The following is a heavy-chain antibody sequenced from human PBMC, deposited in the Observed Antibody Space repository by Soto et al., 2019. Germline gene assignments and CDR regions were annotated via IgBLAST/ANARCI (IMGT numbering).Heavy chain of an antibody. CDR3: ASCLGYCSGGSCPPLYYYYGMDV. CDR2: INPSGGST. D-gene: IGHD2-15*01. Sequence: ASVKVSCKASGYTFTSYYMHWVRLAPGQGLEWMGIINPSGGSTSYAQKFQGRVTMTRDTSTSTVYMELSSLRSEDTAVYYCASCLGYCSGGSCPPLYYYYGMDVWGQGTTGTVSS. CDR1: GYTFTSYY. J-gene: IGHJ6*02. V-gene: IGHV1-46*01.